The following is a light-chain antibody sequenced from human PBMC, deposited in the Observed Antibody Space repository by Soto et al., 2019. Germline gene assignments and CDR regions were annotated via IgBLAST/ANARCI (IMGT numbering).Light chain of an antibody. CDR1: QSISTW. Sequence: DIQMTQFPSSLSASVGDRVIITFRASQSISTWLAWYQQKPGKAPKLLIYKASSLESGVPSRFSGSGSGTEFTLTISSLQPDDFATYYCQQYNSYSWTFGQGTKVDI. CDR2: KAS. V-gene: IGKV1-5*03. CDR3: QQYNSYSWT. J-gene: IGKJ1*01.